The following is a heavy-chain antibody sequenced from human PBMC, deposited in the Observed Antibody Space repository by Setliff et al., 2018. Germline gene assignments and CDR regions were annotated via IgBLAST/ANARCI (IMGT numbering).Heavy chain of an antibody. V-gene: IGHV1-18*01. CDR3: ARGPPDFVVVPAAAKFDY. J-gene: IGHJ4*02. D-gene: IGHD2-2*01. Sequence: ASVKVSCKTSGYSFTNYGINWVRQAPGQGLEWMGWNSVYAREFQGSVTMTIDTPTSTAYMELRSLRSDDTAVYYCARGPPDFVVVPAAAKFDYWGPGTLVTVS. CDR1: GYSFTNYG. CDR2: NSV.